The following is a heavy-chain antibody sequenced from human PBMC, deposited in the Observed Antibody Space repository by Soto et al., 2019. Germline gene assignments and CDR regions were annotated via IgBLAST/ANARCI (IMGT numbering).Heavy chain of an antibody. V-gene: IGHV1-69*06. Sequence: SVKVSCKASGGTSSSYAISWVRQAPGQGLEWMGGIIPIFGTANYAQKFQGRVTITADKSTSTAYMELSSLRSEDTAVYYCASGATGDYYDSSGYYYNNWFDPWGQGTLVTVSS. CDR1: GGTSSSYA. CDR3: ASGATGDYYDSSGYYYNNWFDP. D-gene: IGHD3-22*01. CDR2: IIPIFGTA. J-gene: IGHJ5*02.